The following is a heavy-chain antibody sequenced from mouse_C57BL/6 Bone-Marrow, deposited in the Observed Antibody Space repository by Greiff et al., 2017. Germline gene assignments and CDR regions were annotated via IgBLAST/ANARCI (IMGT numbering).Heavy chain of an antibody. CDR1: GYAFSSYW. Sequence: QVHVKQSGAELVKPGASVKISCKASGYAFSSYWMNWVKQRPGKGLEWIGQIYPGDGDTNYNGKFKGKATLTADKSSSTAYMQLSSLTSEDSAVYFCAREGHYYGSYWYFDVWGTGTTVTVSS. CDR2: IYPGDGDT. CDR3: AREGHYYGSYWYFDV. D-gene: IGHD1-1*01. J-gene: IGHJ1*03. V-gene: IGHV1-80*01.